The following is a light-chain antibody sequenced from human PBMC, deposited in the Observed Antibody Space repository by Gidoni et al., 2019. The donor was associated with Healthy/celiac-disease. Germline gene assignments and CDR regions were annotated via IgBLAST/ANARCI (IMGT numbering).Light chain of an antibody. CDR1: QSISSY. CDR2: AAS. V-gene: IGKV1-39*01. CDR3: QQSYSTPRT. Sequence: MQMPQSPSSLSASVGDRVTITCRASQSISSYLNWYQQKPGKAPKLLIYAASSLQSGVQSRFSDSGSGTDFTLTISSLQPEDFATCYCQQSYSTPRTFGQGTKLEIK. J-gene: IGKJ2*02.